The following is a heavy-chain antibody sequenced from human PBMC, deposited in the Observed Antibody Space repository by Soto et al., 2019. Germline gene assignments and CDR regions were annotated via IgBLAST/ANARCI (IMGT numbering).Heavy chain of an antibody. CDR2: IRHKIYSYST. D-gene: IGHD2-15*01. Sequence: EVQLVEFGGGLVQPEGSLRLSCAASGFNFSDYYMDWVRQAPGKGLEWVGRIRHKIYSYSTEYAASVKGRFTISRDDSTLYLQMNSLKTEDTAMYYCSSAGMLTTPYYSDYWGQGTLVTVSS. CDR1: GFNFSDYY. V-gene: IGHV3-72*01. J-gene: IGHJ4*02. CDR3: SSAGMLTTPYYSDY.